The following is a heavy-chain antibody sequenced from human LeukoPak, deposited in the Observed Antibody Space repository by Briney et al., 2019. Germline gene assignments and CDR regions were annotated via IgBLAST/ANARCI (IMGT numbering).Heavy chain of an antibody. CDR2: ISWNSGSI. V-gene: IGHV3-9*01. Sequence: GGSLRLSCAASGFTFDDYAMHWVRQAPGKGLEWVSGISWNSGSIGYADSVKGRFTISRDNAKNSLYLQMNSLRAEDTALYYCAKDLQLELYGMDVWGQGTTVTVSS. D-gene: IGHD1-7*01. CDR1: GFTFDDYA. CDR3: AKDLQLELYGMDV. J-gene: IGHJ6*02.